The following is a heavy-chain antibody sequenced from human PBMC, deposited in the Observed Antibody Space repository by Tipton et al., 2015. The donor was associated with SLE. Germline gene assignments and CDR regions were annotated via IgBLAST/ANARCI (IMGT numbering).Heavy chain of an antibody. CDR3: ARGGVSGGSAFDI. CDR2: ITHSGRS. Sequence: TLSLTCTVSGGSISDHSWGWIRQPPGKGLEWIGEITHSGRSNYNPSLKSRVTISVDTSKNQFSLKLSSVTAADTAVYYCARGGVSGGSAFDIWGQGTTFSVSS. CDR1: GGSISDHS. J-gene: IGHJ3*02. D-gene: IGHD3-3*01. V-gene: IGHV4-34*01.